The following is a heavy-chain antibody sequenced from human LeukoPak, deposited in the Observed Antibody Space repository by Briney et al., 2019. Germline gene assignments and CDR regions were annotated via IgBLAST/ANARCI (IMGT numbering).Heavy chain of an antibody. CDR1: GFTFSNAW. CDR2: IKSKTDGGTT. Sequence: GRSLRLSCAASGFTFSNAWMSWVRQAPGKGLEWVGRIKSKTDGGTTDYAAPVKGRFTISRDDSKNTLYLQMNSLKTEDTAVYYCTPVPKVRGVISLWGQGTLVTVSS. V-gene: IGHV3-15*01. D-gene: IGHD3-10*01. J-gene: IGHJ4*02. CDR3: TPVPKVRGVISL.